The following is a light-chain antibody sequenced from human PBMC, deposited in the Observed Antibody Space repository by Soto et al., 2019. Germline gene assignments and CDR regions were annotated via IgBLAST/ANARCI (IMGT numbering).Light chain of an antibody. CDR2: AAS. Sequence: AIQMTQSPSSLSASVGDRVTITCRASQGIRNDLGWYQQKPGKAPKLLIYAASSLQSGVPSRFSGSGSGTDFTPTIGSLQPEDLATCYSLQYYNYPHTFGGGTKVEIK. CDR3: LQYYNYPHT. CDR1: QGIRND. V-gene: IGKV1-6*01. J-gene: IGKJ4*01.